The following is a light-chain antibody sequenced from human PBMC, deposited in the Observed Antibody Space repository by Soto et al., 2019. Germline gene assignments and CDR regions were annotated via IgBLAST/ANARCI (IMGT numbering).Light chain of an antibody. V-gene: IGLV2-8*01. CDR2: EVS. Sequence: QSALTQPPSASGSPGQSVSISCTGTSSDVGGFNYVSWYQQYPGKAPKLIIYEVSKRPSGVPDRFSGSKSGNTAPLTVSGLQAEVVADNYWSSNADRFNYIGTGRKVPVL. J-gene: IGLJ1*01. CDR1: SSDVGGFNY. CDR3: SSNADRFNY.